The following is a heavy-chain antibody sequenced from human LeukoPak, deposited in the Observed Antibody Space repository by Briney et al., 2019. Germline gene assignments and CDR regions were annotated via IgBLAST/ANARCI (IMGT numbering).Heavy chain of an antibody. D-gene: IGHD3-3*01. CDR1: GGTFTSYA. V-gene: IGHV1-69*13. J-gene: IGHJ5*02. Sequence: ASVKVSCKASGGTFTSYAISWVRQAPGQGLEWMGGIIPIFATTNYAQKFQGRVTITADESTSTAYMELSSLRSEDTAVYYCARNAENYDFWSGRNWFDPWGQGTLVTVSS. CDR3: ARNAENYDFWSGRNWFDP. CDR2: IIPIFATT.